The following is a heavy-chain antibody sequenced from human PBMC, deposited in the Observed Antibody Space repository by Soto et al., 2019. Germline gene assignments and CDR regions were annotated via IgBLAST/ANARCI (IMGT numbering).Heavy chain of an antibody. Sequence: EVQLLESGGGLVQPGGSLRLSCAASGFTFSSHAMSWVRQAPGKGLEWVSGISGSGGSTYYADSVKGRFTISSDNSKNPLYLQMNSLRAEDTAVYYGAKDHEYSSSCLSCHNWFDPWGQGTLVTVSS. CDR3: AKDHEYSSSCLSCHNWFDP. D-gene: IGHD6-13*01. J-gene: IGHJ5*02. CDR2: ISGSGGST. V-gene: IGHV3-23*01. CDR1: GFTFSSHA.